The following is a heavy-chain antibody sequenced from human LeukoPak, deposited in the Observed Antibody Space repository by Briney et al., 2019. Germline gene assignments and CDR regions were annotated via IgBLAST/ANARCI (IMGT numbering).Heavy chain of an antibody. J-gene: IGHJ5*02. Sequence: ASVKVSCKASGYTFTSYDINWVRQATGQGLEWMGWMNPNSGNTGYAQKFQGRVTITRNTSISTAYIELSSLRSDDTAVYYCARGKSWFDPWGQGTLVTVSS. CDR2: MNPNSGNT. CDR1: GYTFTSYD. CDR3: ARGKSWFDP. V-gene: IGHV1-8*03.